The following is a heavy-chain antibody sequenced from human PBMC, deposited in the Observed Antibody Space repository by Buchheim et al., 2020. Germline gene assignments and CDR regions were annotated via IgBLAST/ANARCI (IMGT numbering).Heavy chain of an antibody. V-gene: IGHV4-61*01. CDR2: IYYSGST. CDR3: ARGNYGDSSDY. D-gene: IGHD4-17*01. J-gene: IGHJ4*02. Sequence: QVQLQESGPGLVKPSETLSLTCTVSGGSVNSGSYYWSWIRQPPGKGLEWIGYIYYSGSTNYNPSLKSRVTISVDTSKNQFSLKLSSVTAADTAVYYCARGNYGDSSDYWGQGTL. CDR1: GGSVNSGSYY.